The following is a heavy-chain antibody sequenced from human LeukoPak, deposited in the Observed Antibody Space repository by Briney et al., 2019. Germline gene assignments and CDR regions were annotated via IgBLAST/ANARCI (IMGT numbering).Heavy chain of an antibody. J-gene: IGHJ4*02. CDR3: AKGGFAAASNY. Sequence: GGSLRLSCAASGFTFSSYEMNWVRQAPGKGLEWVSAISGSGGSTYYADSVKGRFTISRDNSKNTLYLQMNSLRAEDTAVYYCAKGGFAAASNYWGQGTLVTVSS. D-gene: IGHD2-15*01. CDR1: GFTFSSYE. V-gene: IGHV3-23*01. CDR2: ISGSGGST.